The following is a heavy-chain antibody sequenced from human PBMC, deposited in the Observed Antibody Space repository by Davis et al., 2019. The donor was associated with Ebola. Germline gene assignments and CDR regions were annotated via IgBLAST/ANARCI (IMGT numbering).Heavy chain of an antibody. V-gene: IGHV3-9*01. CDR3: ATQNFDH. CDR1: GFVFDDHA. CDR2: INWNSAFI. J-gene: IGHJ4*02. Sequence: GGSLRLSCTGSGFVFDDHAIHWVRQAPGKGLEWVAGINWNSAFIVYVDSVKGRFTISRDNSANTLYLQMNSLRAEDTATYYCATQNFDHWGQGALVTVSS.